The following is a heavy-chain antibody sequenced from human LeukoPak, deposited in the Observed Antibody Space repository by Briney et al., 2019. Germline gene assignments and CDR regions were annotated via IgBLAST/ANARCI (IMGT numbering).Heavy chain of an antibody. CDR1: GYSFTSYW. CDR2: IDPSDSYT. CDR3: ARNYDILTDFDY. V-gene: IGHV5-10-1*01. D-gene: IGHD3-9*01. J-gene: IGHJ4*02. Sequence: GESLKISCKGSGYSFTSYWISWVRQMPGKGLEWMGRIDPSDSYTNYSPSFQGHVTISADKSISTAYLQWSSLKASDTAMYYCARNYDILTDFDYWGQGTLVTVSS.